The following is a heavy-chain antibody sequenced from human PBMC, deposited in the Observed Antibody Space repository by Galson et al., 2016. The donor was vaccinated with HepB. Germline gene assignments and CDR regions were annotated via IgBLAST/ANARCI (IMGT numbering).Heavy chain of an antibody. D-gene: IGHD3-22*01. J-gene: IGHJ1*01. CDR1: GGSISSSNW. Sequence: ETLSLTCAVSGGSISSSNWWSWVRQPPGKGLEWIGEIYHSGRTNYNPSLKSRVTISVDKSKNQFSLKLSSVTAADTAVYYCAREGGYDDSSGYSFFRHWGQGTLVTVSS. V-gene: IGHV4-4*02. CDR2: IYHSGRT. CDR3: AREGGYDDSSGYSFFRH.